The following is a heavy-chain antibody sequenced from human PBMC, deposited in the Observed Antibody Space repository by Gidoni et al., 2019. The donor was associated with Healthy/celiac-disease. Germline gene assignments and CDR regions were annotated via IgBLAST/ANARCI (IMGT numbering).Heavy chain of an antibody. V-gene: IGHV2-5*02. J-gene: IGHJ5*02. CDR3: AHWGRGYCSSTSCYVSGFDP. CDR2: IYWDDDK. Sequence: QITLKESGPTLVKPTQTLTLTCTFSGFSLSTSGVGVGWIRQPPGKALEWLALIYWDDDKRYSPSLKSRLTITKDTSKNQVVLTMTNMDPVDTATYYCAHWGRGYCSSTSCYVSGFDPWGQGTLVTVSS. CDR1: GFSLSTSGVG. D-gene: IGHD2-2*01.